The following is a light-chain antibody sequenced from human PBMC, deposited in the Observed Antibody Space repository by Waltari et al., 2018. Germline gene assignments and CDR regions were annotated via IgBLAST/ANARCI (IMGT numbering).Light chain of an antibody. CDR1: SSDVGGYNY. V-gene: IGLV2-14*03. CDR3: SSYAGSSTTV. Sequence: SALTQPASVSGSPGQSITIPCTGTSSDVGGYNYGLWYQQHPGKAPKLMIYDVSNRPSGVSNRFSGSKSDNTASLTISGLQAEDEADYYCSSYAGSSTTVFGSGTKVTVL. CDR2: DVS. J-gene: IGLJ6*01.